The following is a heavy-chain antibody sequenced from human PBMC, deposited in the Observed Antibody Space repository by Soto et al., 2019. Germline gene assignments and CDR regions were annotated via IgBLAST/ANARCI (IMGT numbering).Heavy chain of an antibody. V-gene: IGHV4-30-2*01. CDR1: GGVITSGGYS. CDR2: IYHSGRT. Sequence: PSETLSLTCAVSGGVITSGGYSWSWIRQAPGKGLEYIGYIYHSGRTDYNPSLKSRVTISIDRLNNQFSLSLTSMTAADTAIYYCARLYCTSTTCYKGVDVWGQGTTVTVSS. D-gene: IGHD2-2*02. CDR3: ARLYCTSTTCYKGVDV. J-gene: IGHJ6*02.